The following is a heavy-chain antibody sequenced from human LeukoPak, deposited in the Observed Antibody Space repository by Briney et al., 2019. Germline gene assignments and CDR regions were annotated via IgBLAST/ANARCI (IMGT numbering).Heavy chain of an antibody. CDR2: ISGSGGST. Sequence: PGGSLRLSCAASGFTFSSYAMSWVRQAPGKGLEWVSAISGSGGSTYYADSVKGRFTISRDNSKNTLYLQMNSLRAEDTAVYYCAKVLNMDYCSSTSCSRDILTGYYSGFDYWGQGTLVTVSS. CDR3: AKVLNMDYCSSTSCSRDILTGYYSGFDY. J-gene: IGHJ4*02. V-gene: IGHV3-23*01. CDR1: GFTFSSYA. D-gene: IGHD2-2*01.